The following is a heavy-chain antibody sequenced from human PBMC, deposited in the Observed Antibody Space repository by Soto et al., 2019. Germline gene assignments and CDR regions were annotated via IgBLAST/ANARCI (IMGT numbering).Heavy chain of an antibody. D-gene: IGHD2-8*01. CDR1: GGSISSYY. CDR3: ARVGYCTNGVCYRNYYYGMDV. J-gene: IGHJ6*02. V-gene: IGHV4-59*01. Sequence: SETLSLTCTVSGGSISSYYWSWIQQPPGKGLEWIGYIYYSGSTNYNPSLKSRVTISVDTSKNQFSLKLSSVTAADTAVYYCARVGYCTNGVCYRNYYYGMDVWGQGTTVTVS. CDR2: IYYSGST.